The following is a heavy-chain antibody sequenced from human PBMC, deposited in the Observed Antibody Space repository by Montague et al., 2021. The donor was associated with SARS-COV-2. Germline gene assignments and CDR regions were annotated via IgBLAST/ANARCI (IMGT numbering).Heavy chain of an antibody. CDR2: INHSGSP. D-gene: IGHD5-24*01. J-gene: IGHJ4*02. V-gene: IGHV4-34*01. CDR1: CESVSGFY. Sequence: SETLSLTCAVYCESVSGFYWGWIRQPPGEGLDWLVEINHSGSPNYNPSLKSRVTMSLDTSKNQFSLKLSSVTAADTAVYFCARGFRTVEMPTISFDYWGQGTLITVSS. CDR3: ARGFRTVEMPTISFDY.